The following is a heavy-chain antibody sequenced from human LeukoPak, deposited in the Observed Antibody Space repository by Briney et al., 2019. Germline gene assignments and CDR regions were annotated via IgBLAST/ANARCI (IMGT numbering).Heavy chain of an antibody. CDR3: ARTYYYDSSGYYLPHFDY. CDR1: GYSFTSYW. CDR2: IYPGDSDT. J-gene: IGHJ4*02. D-gene: IGHD3-22*01. Sequence: GESLKISCKGSGYSFTSYWIGWVRQMPGKGLEWMGIIYPGDSDTRYSPPFQGQVTISADKSISTAYLQWSSLKASDTAMYYCARTYYYDSSGYYLPHFDYWGQGTLVTVSS. V-gene: IGHV5-51*01.